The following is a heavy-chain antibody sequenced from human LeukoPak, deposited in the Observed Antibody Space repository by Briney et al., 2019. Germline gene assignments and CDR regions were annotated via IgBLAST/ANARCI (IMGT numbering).Heavy chain of an antibody. CDR1: GFTFSTSW. CDR3: AKGGCGGDCYSGDAFDI. Sequence: GGSLRLSCAASGFTFSTSWMGWVRLTPGKGLEWVANINQDGSDKYYVDSVKGRFTISRDNAKNSLYLQMNSLRAEDTAVYYCAKGGCGGDCYSGDAFDIWGQGTMVTVSS. V-gene: IGHV3-7*01. J-gene: IGHJ3*02. D-gene: IGHD2-21*02. CDR2: INQDGSDK.